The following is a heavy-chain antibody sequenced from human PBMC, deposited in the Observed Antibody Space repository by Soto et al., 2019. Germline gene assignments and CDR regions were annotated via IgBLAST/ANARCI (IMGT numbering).Heavy chain of an antibody. CDR3: AKLGVYDFWLGYSTIFDS. CDR2: ISNDGINQ. Sequence: PGGSLRLSCAASGLTFSRYGMHWVRQAPGKGLERVAIISNDGINQYYADSVKGRFTISRDNSKNTLSLQMNSLGPDDTAVYYCAKLGVYDFWLGYSTIFDSWGQGNL. D-gene: IGHD3-3*01. CDR1: GLTFSRYG. V-gene: IGHV3-30*18. J-gene: IGHJ4*02.